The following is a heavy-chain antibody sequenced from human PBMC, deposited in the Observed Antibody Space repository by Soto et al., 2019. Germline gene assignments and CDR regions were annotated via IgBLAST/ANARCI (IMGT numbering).Heavy chain of an antibody. D-gene: IGHD5-18*01. Sequence: GESLKISCKGSGYTFTSYWITWVRPMPGKGLEWMGRIDPSDSSTNYSPSFQGHVTISTDKSISTAHLQWSSLKVSDTAMYYCAATGYTYGYHFDHWGQGTQVTVSS. CDR1: GYTFTSYW. J-gene: IGHJ4*02. CDR3: AATGYTYGYHFDH. V-gene: IGHV5-10-1*01. CDR2: IDPSDSST.